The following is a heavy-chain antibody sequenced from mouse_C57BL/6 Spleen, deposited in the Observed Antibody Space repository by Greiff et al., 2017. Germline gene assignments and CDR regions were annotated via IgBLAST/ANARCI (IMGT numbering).Heavy chain of an antibody. CDR1: GFNIKAYY. CDR2: IVPVDGEP. CDR3: ALDYDGSRGYFDV. V-gene: IGHV14-2*01. Sequence: VQLQQSGAELVKPGASVKLSCTASGFNIKAYYMHWVKQRTEQGLEWIGRIVPVDGEPKYAPKFHGRAPITADTSSNTAYLQLSSLTSEGTAVYYCALDYDGSRGYFDVWGTGTTVTVSS. J-gene: IGHJ1*03. D-gene: IGHD1-1*01.